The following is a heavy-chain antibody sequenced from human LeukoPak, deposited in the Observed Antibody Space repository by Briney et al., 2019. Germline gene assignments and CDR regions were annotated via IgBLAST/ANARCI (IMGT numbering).Heavy chain of an antibody. J-gene: IGHJ5*02. CDR3: ARDLRGFDP. CDR1: GFTFSSYS. CDR2: ISSSSSYI. D-gene: IGHD4-17*01. Sequence: GGSLRLSCAASGFTFSSYSMSWVRQAPGKGLEWVSSISSSSSYIYYADSVKGRFTISRDNAKNPLYLQMNSLRAEDTAVYYCARDLRGFDPWGQGTLVTVSS. V-gene: IGHV3-21*01.